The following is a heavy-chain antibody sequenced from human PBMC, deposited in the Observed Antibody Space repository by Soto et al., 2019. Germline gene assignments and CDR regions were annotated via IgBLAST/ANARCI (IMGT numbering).Heavy chain of an antibody. D-gene: IGHD3-22*01. J-gene: IGHJ1*01. Sequence: PETLSLTCTVSGGSISSYYWSWIRQPPGKGLEWIGYIYYSGSTNYNPSLKSRVTISVDTSKNQFSLKLSSVTAADTAVYYCARGARLGVYYDSSGYYAEYFQHWGQGTLVTVSS. CDR2: IYYSGST. CDR3: ARGARLGVYYDSSGYYAEYFQH. CDR1: GGSISSYY. V-gene: IGHV4-59*01.